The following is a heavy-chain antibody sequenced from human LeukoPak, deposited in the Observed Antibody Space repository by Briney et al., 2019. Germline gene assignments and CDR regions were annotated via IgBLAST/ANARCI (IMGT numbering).Heavy chain of an antibody. Sequence: GESLKISCKAYGYGFTNYWIGWVRQMPGKGLEWMGMIYSDDSDTRYSPSFQGQVTISADKSITTAYLQWSSLKASDTAMYYCARRFCSTTSCNHDSFDVWGQGTKVTVSS. V-gene: IGHV5-51*01. J-gene: IGHJ3*01. CDR1: GYGFTNYW. D-gene: IGHD2-2*01. CDR3: ARRFCSTTSCNHDSFDV. CDR2: IYSDDSDT.